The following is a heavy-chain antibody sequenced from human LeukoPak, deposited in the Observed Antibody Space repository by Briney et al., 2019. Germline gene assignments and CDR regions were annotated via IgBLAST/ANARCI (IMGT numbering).Heavy chain of an antibody. Sequence: ASVKVSCEASGYTFTTYGFSWVRQAPGQGLEWMGWISSYNGGADYAQKLQGRVTMTTDTSTSTTYMELRSLRSDDTAVYYCARQKKPTTAIDYWGQGTLVTVSS. J-gene: IGHJ4*02. D-gene: IGHD4-17*01. CDR3: ARQKKPTTAIDY. CDR1: GYTFTTYG. CDR2: ISSYNGGA. V-gene: IGHV1-18*01.